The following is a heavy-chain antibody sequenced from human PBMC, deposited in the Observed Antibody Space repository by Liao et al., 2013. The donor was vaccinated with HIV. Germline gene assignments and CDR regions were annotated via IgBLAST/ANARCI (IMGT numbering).Heavy chain of an antibody. CDR1: GGSFSGYY. J-gene: IGHJ4*02. Sequence: QVQLQQWGAGLLKPSETLSLTCAVYGGSFSGYYWSWIRQPPGKGLEWIGEINHSGSTNYNPSLKSRVTISVDTSKNQFSLKLSSVTAADTAVYYCAQHFNXGSRMNYFDYWGQGTLVTVSS. CDR3: AQHFNXGSRMNYFDY. D-gene: IGHD7-27*01. V-gene: IGHV4-34*01. CDR2: INHSGST.